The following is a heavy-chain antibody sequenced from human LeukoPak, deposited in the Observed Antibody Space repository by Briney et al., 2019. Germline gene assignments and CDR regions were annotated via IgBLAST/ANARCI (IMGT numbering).Heavy chain of an antibody. Sequence: SETLSLTCAVYGGSFSGYYWSWIRQPPGKGLEWIGEINHSGSTNYNPSLKSRVTMSVDTSKNQFSLKLSSVTAADTAVYYCARGTMVRGVMGYYYYMDVWGKGTTVTISS. CDR2: INHSGST. V-gene: IGHV4-34*01. CDR3: ARGTMVRGVMGYYYYMDV. D-gene: IGHD3-10*01. CDR1: GGSFSGYY. J-gene: IGHJ6*03.